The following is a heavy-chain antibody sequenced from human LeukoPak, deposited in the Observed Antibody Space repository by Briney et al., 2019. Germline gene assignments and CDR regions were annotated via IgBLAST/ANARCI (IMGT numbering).Heavy chain of an antibody. CDR3: AELGITMIGGV. J-gene: IGHJ6*04. CDR1: GSISSSN. Sequence: GSISSSNWWSWVRQAPGKGLEWVSYISSSGSTIYYADSVKGRFTISRDNAKNSLYLQMNSLRAEDTAVYYCAELGITMIGGVWGKGTTVTISS. D-gene: IGHD3-10*02. V-gene: IGHV3-48*03. CDR2: ISSSGSTI.